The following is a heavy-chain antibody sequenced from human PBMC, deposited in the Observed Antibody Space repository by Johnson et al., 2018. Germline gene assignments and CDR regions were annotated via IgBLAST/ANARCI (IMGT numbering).Heavy chain of an antibody. CDR2: ISGGGGST. CDR1: GFPFSSYA. CDR3: AKVVNVLLWSGGLSADALDI. J-gene: IGHJ3*02. D-gene: IGHD3-10*01. Sequence: VQLVESGGGLVQTGGSLRLSCAASGFPFSSYAMSWVRQTPGKGLEWVSVISGGGGSTYYADSVKGGFTISRATSKTKLYRQRNSLRAEEPAVYSGAKVVNVLLWSGGLSADALDIWGQGTMVTVSS. V-gene: IGHV3-23*04.